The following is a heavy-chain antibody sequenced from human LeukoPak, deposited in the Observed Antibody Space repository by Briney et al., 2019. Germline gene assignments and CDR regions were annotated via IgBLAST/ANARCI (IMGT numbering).Heavy chain of an antibody. Sequence: GRSLRLSCAASGFTFSSYAMHWVRQAPGKGLEWVAVISYDGSNKYYADSVKGRFTISRDNSKNTLYLQMNSLRAEDTAVYYCARDTSTSILEWLMYYYYGMDVWGQGTTVTVSS. D-gene: IGHD3-3*01. CDR1: GFTFSSYA. V-gene: IGHV3-30-3*01. J-gene: IGHJ6*02. CDR3: ARDTSTSILEWLMYYYYGMDV. CDR2: ISYDGSNK.